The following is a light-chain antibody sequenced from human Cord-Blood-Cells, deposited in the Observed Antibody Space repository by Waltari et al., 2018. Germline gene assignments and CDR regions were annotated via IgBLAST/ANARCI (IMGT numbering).Light chain of an antibody. CDR3: QTWGTGIQV. V-gene: IGLV4-69*01. CDR1: SGHTSYA. J-gene: IGLJ3*02. Sequence: QLVLTQSPSASASLGASVKLTCTLSSGHTSYAIAWHQQQPEKGPRYLMKLNSDGSHSKGDGIPVRFSGSSSGADRYLTISSRQSEDEADYYCQTWGTGIQVFGGGTKLTVL. CDR2: LNSDGSH.